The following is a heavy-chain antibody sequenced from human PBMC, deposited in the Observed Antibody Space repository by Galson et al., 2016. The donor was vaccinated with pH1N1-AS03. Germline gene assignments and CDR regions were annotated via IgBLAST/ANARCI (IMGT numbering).Heavy chain of an antibody. Sequence: SLRLSCAASGFTFSDYYMSWIRQTPGKGLEWVSYISGSGATIYYADSVKGRFSVSRDSAKNSLFLQMNSLRVEDTAVYYCARSSYDILTNPLYWGQGTLVIVSS. J-gene: IGHJ4*02. CDR1: GFTFSDYY. CDR3: ARSSYDILTNPLY. CDR2: ISGSGATI. V-gene: IGHV3-11*01. D-gene: IGHD3-9*01.